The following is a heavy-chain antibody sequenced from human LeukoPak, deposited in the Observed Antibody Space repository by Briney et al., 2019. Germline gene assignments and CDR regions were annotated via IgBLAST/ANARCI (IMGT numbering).Heavy chain of an antibody. Sequence: ASVKVSCKVSGYTLTELSMHWVRQAPGQGLEWMGRINPNSGGTNYAQKFQGRVTMTRDTSISTAYMELSRLRSDDTAVYYCARGDFPYGMDVWGQGTTVTVSS. CDR3: ARGDFPYGMDV. J-gene: IGHJ6*02. V-gene: IGHV1-2*06. CDR1: GYTLTELS. D-gene: IGHD3-3*01. CDR2: INPNSGGT.